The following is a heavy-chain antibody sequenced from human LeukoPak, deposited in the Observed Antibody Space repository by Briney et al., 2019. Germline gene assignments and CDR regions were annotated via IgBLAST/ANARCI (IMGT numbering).Heavy chain of an antibody. CDR2: ISVYNDNT. Sequence: ASVKVSCKASGYTFTSYGISWVRQAPGQGLEWMGWISVYNDNTNYAQKPQGRVTMTTDTSTSTAYMELRSLRSDDTAVYYCARGGLRFPYYYMDVWGKGTTVTVSS. D-gene: IGHD4-17*01. J-gene: IGHJ6*03. V-gene: IGHV1-18*01. CDR1: GYTFTSYG. CDR3: ARGGLRFPYYYMDV.